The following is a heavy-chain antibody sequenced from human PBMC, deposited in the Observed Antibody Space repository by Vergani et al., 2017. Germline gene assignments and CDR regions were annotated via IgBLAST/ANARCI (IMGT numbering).Heavy chain of an antibody. CDR2: INAGNGNT. J-gene: IGHJ6*03. D-gene: IGHD6-13*01. Sequence: QVQLVQSGAEVKKPGASVKVSCKASGYTFTSYAMLWVRQAPGQRLEWMGWINAGNGNTKYSQKFQGRVTITRDTSVSTAYMELSSLRSEDTAVYYCAIDLSPAYSSSWWYYYYYMDVWGKGTTVTVSS. CDR3: AIDLSPAYSSSWWYYYYYMDV. CDR1: GYTFTSYA. V-gene: IGHV1-3*01.